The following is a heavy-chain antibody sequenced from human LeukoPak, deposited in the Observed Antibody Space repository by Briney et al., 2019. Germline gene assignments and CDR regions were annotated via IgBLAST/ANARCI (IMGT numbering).Heavy chain of an antibody. CDR1: GLTFSSYG. D-gene: IGHD3-10*01. Sequence: GGSLRLSCAASGLTFSSYGMHWVRQAPGKGLEWVAVISYDGSNKYYADSVKGRFTISRDNSKNTLYLQMNSLRAEDTAVYYCSYGSGSYSFDYWGQGTLVTVSS. CDR2: ISYDGSNK. CDR3: SYGSGSYSFDY. V-gene: IGHV3-30*03. J-gene: IGHJ4*02.